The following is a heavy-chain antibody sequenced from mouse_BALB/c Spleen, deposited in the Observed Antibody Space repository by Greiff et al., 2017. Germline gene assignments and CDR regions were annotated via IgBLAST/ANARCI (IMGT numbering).Heavy chain of an antibody. CDR3: ARRGYGNSAWFAY. J-gene: IGHJ3*01. V-gene: IGHV1-7*01. CDR2: INPSTGYT. D-gene: IGHD2-1*01. Sequence: QVQLQQSGAELAKPGASVKMSCKASGYTFTSYWMHWVKQRPGQGLEWIGYINPSTGYTEYNQKFKDKATLTADKSSSTAYMQLSSLTSEDSAVYYCARRGYGNSAWFAYWGQGTLVTVSA. CDR1: GYTFTSYW.